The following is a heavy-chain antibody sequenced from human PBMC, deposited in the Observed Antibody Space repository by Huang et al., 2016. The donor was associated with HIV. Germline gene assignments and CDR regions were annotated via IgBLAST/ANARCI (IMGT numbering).Heavy chain of an antibody. J-gene: IGHJ5*01. CDR3: AKEARAITSALNWFDS. CDR2: IGGSGVST. Sequence: EVHLLELGGGSVQPGGSLRLSCAASGFTFDNFAMNWVRQAPGKGPEWVSGIGGSGVSTHYADAVKGRFTISRDTSKNTVFLQMNSLRAEDTAVYYCAKEARAITSALNWFDSWGPGILVTVSS. V-gene: IGHV3-23*01. D-gene: IGHD6-6*01. CDR1: GFTFDNFA.